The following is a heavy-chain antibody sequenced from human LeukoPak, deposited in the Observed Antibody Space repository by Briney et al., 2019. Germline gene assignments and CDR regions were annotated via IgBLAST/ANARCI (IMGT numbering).Heavy chain of an antibody. Sequence: PSQTLSLTCTVSGGSLSSGSYYWSWIRQPAGKGLDWIGRIYTSGRTNYSPSLKSRVTMSVHTSKNQFSLKLSSVTAADTAVYYCARVSYYEDMDVWGKGTTVTVSS. CDR1: GGSLSSGSYY. CDR3: ARVSYYEDMDV. V-gene: IGHV4-61*02. CDR2: IYTSGRT. J-gene: IGHJ6*03. D-gene: IGHD1-26*01.